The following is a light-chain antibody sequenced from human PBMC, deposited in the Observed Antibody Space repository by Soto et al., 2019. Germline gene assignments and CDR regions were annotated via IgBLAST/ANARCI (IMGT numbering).Light chain of an antibody. CDR1: QSISTIY. J-gene: IGKJ2*01. CDR2: GAS. Sequence: IVLTQSPGTLSLSPGERATLSCRASQSISTIYLAWYQQKPGQAPRLLIYGASTRATGIPDRFSGSGSGTDFTLTISRLEPEDFAVYYCQQLNTYPHTFGQGTKLEIK. V-gene: IGKV3-20*01. CDR3: QQLNTYPHT.